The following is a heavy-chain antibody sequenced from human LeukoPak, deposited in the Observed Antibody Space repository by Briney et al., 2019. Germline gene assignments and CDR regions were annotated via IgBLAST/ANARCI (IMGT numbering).Heavy chain of an antibody. Sequence: GASVKVSCKASGYTFTSYGISWVRQAPGQGLEWMGWISAYNGNTNYAQKLQGRVTMTTDTSTSTAYMELRSLRSDDTAVYYCAREINYYGSGSHCGYWGQGTLVTVSS. CDR3: AREINYYGSGSHCGY. CDR1: GYTFTSYG. V-gene: IGHV1-18*01. CDR2: ISAYNGNT. J-gene: IGHJ4*02. D-gene: IGHD3-10*01.